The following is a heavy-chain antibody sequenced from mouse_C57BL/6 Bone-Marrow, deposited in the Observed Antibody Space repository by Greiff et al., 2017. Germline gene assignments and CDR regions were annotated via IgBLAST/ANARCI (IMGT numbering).Heavy chain of an antibody. J-gene: IGHJ3*01. CDR1: GYTFTSYW. CDR2: IDPSDSYT. CDR3: ARFSIYDGYLWFAY. V-gene: IGHV1-69*01. Sequence: QVQLQQPGAELVMPGASVKLSCKASGYTFTSYWMHWVKQRPGQGLEWIGEIDPSDSYTNYNQKFKGKSTLTVDKSSSTAYMQLSSLTSEYSAVXYCARFSIYDGYLWFAYWGQGTLVTVSA. D-gene: IGHD2-3*01.